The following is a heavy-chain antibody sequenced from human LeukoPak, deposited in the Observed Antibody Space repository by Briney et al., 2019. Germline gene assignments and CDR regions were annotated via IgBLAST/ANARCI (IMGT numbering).Heavy chain of an antibody. V-gene: IGHV3-23*01. Sequence: GGSLRLSCAASGFTFSSYAMSWVRQAPGEGLEWVSAISGSGGSTYYADSVKGRFTISRDNSKNTLYLQMNSLRAEDTAVYYCASYNCSSTSCYKAYYYYYYMDVWGKGTTVTVSS. CDR2: ISGSGGST. CDR1: GFTFSSYA. D-gene: IGHD2-2*02. J-gene: IGHJ6*03. CDR3: ASYNCSSTSCYKAYYYYYYMDV.